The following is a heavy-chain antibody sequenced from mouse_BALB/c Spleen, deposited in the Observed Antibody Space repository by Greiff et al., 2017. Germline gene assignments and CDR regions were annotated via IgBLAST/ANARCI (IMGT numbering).Heavy chain of an antibody. J-gene: IGHJ2*01. CDR3: ARHERGTDFDY. CDR2: ISSGGSYT. CDR1: GFTFSSYA. D-gene: IGHD2-14*01. V-gene: IGHV5-9-3*01. Sequence: EVKVVESGGGLVKPGGSLKLSCAASGFTFSSYAMSWVRQTPEKRLEWVATISSGGSYTYYPDSVKGRFTISRDNAKNTLYLQMSSLRSEDTAMYYCARHERGTDFDYWGQGTTLTVSS.